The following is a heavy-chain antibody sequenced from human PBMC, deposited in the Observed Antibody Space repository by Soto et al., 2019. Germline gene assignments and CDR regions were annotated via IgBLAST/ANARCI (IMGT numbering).Heavy chain of an antibody. Sequence: QITLKESGPTLVKPTQTLTLTCTFSGFSLSTSGVAVGWIRQPPGKALEWLALVYWDDDQRYSPSLKSRLTITKDTSKNQVVLTLTNMDTVDTATYYCAKLVTARAFDIWGQGTMVTVSS. CDR3: AKLVTARAFDI. D-gene: IGHD2-21*02. J-gene: IGHJ3*02. V-gene: IGHV2-5*02. CDR1: GFSLSTSGVA. CDR2: VYWDDDQ.